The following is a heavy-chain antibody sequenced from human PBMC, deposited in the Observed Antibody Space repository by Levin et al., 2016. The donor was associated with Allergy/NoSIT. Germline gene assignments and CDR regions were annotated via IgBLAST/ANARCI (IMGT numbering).Heavy chain of an antibody. V-gene: IGHV1-18*01. CDR3: AGARGNFPQMNLDF. D-gene: IGHD3-10*01. Sequence: ASVKVSCKASGYTFTSYGINWVRQAPGQGLEWVGWIGTYNGNTDYAQKLQGRVTMTTDTSTSTAYMELRSLRSDDTAVYYCAGARGNFPQMNLDFWGQGTLVTVSS. CDR1: GYTFTSYG. J-gene: IGHJ4*02. CDR2: IGTYNGNT.